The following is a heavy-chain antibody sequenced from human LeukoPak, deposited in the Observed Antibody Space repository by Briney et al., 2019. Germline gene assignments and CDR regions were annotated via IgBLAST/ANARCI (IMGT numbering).Heavy chain of an antibody. CDR2: INPNSGGT. CDR3: ARRSSSWYDFNY. Sequence: ASVKVSCKAFGYTFTGYYLHWVRQDPGQGLEWMGWINPNSGGTNYAQKFQGRVTMTRDTSITTAYMELSRLRSDDTAVYYCARRSSSWYDFNYWGQGTLVTVSS. D-gene: IGHD6-13*01. J-gene: IGHJ4*02. CDR1: GYTFTGYY. V-gene: IGHV1-2*02.